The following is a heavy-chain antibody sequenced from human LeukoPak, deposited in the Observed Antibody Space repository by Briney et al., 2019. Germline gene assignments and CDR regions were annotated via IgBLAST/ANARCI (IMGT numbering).Heavy chain of an antibody. J-gene: IGHJ6*03. D-gene: IGHD5-18*01. CDR2: INPSGGT. V-gene: IGHV4-34*01. CDR1: GGSISSGDYP. CDR3: ARVGYSFSINDWSRTGLGTYPTKYYYYMDV. Sequence: SETLSLTCAVFGGSISSGDYPWSWIRQPPGKGLEWIGEINPSGGTNHNPSLMSRVSMSVDTSKNPISLRASSVTAAYTAVYYSARVGYSFSINDWSRTGLGTYPTKYYYYMDVWGKGTTVTVSS.